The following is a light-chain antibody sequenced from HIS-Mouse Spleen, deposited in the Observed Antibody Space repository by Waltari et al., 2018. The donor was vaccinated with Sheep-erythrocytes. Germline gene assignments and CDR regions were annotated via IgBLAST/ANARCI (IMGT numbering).Light chain of an antibody. J-gene: IGLJ2*01. CDR2: QDS. Sequence: SYELTQPPSVPVSPGQTASITCPGDKLGDKYACWYQQKPGQSPVLVIYQDSKRPSGIPERFSGSNSGNTATLTISGTQAMDEADYYCQAWDSSTEVFGGGTKLTVL. CDR1: KLGDKY. V-gene: IGLV3-1*01. CDR3: QAWDSSTEV.